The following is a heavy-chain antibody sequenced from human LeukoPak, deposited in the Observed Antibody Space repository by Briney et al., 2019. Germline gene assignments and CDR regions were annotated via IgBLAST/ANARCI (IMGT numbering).Heavy chain of an antibody. D-gene: IGHD3-3*01. CDR2: IKQDGSEK. J-gene: IGHJ6*02. V-gene: IGHV3-7*03. CDR3: AKGAGSLLRFLEWLSQPYYGMDV. Sequence: PGGSLRLSCAASGFTFSSYWMSWVRQAPGKGLEWVANIKQDGSEKYYVDSVKGRFSISRDNVRNSLYLQMNSLRAEDTAVYYCAKGAGSLLRFLEWLSQPYYGMDVWGQGTTVTVSS. CDR1: GFTFSSYW.